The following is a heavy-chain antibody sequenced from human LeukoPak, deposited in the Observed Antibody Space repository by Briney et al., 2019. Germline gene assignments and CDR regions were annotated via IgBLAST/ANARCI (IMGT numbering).Heavy chain of an antibody. Sequence: GGSLKLSCEASGFTFGNYAMNWIRQAPGKGLEWVSTISGTGSSTYYADSAKGRFTISGDNSKDTLFLQLNSLTAADTAMYFCAKASVAIPQYCNSWGQGALVTVSS. J-gene: IGHJ5*02. V-gene: IGHV3-23*01. CDR1: GFTFGNYA. CDR2: ISGTGSST. D-gene: IGHD2-2*02. CDR3: AKASVAIPQYCNS.